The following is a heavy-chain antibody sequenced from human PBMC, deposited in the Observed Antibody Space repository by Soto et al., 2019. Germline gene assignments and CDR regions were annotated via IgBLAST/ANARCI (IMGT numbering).Heavy chain of an antibody. V-gene: IGHV3-21*01. CDR2: ISSSSSYI. CDR3: ARRYRYSSSWHDAFDI. J-gene: IGHJ3*02. CDR1: GFTFSSYS. Sequence: EVQLVESGGGLVKPGGSVRLSCAASGFTFSSYSMNWVRQAPGKGLEWVSSISSSSSYIYYADSVKGRFTISRDNAKNSLYLQMNSLRAEDTAVYCCARRYRYSSSWHDAFDIWGQGTMVTVSS. D-gene: IGHD6-13*01.